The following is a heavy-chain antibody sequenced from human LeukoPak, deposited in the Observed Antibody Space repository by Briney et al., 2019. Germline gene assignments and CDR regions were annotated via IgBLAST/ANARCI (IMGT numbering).Heavy chain of an antibody. CDR1: GFTFSSYA. V-gene: IGHV3-23*01. Sequence: GSLRLSCAASGFTFSSYAMNWVRQAPGKGLEWVSGISGNTENTYYADSVKGRFTISRDNSKNTLYLQMNSLRAEDTAVYYCARDYDILTGFPRGGFDYWGQGTLVTVSS. J-gene: IGHJ4*02. CDR3: ARDYDILTGFPRGGFDY. D-gene: IGHD3-9*01. CDR2: ISGNTENT.